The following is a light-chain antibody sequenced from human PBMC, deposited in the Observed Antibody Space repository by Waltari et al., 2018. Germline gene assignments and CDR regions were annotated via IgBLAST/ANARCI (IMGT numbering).Light chain of an antibody. CDR1: SSDVGFYNY. CDR3: NSYTGSSSWV. J-gene: IGLJ3*02. V-gene: IGLV2-14*01. Sequence: QSALTQPTSVSGSPGQSITISCTGTSSDVGFYNYVSWYQQYPGKVPRLLIYDVSERPSGISSRFSGSKSGNTASLTISGLQADDEADYYCNSYTGSSSWVFGGGTKLTVL. CDR2: DVS.